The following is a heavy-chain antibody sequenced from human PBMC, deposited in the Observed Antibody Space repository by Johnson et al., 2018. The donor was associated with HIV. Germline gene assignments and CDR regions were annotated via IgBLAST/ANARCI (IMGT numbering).Heavy chain of an antibody. Sequence: QVQLVESGGGLVQPGRSLRLSCAASGFTFSSYGMYWVRQAPGTGLEWVAAISYDGSNRYYADSVKGRFTFSTDNSKKTLYLQMNSLRAEDTAVYYCASSQGSGEGAFDIWGQGTMVTVSS. V-gene: IGHV3-30*03. CDR2: ISYDGSNR. CDR3: ASSQGSGEGAFDI. J-gene: IGHJ3*02. CDR1: GFTFSSYG. D-gene: IGHD2-21*01.